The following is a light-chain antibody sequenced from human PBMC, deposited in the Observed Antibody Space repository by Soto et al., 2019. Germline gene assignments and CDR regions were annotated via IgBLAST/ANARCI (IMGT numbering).Light chain of an antibody. Sequence: QSIVTQPPSASATPGQRVTISCSGSSSNIGSNTVIWYQQLPGTAPKLLIYSNNKRPSGVPDRFSGSKSGTSASLAISGLQSEDEADYYCAAWDDSLNAGVFGGGTKVTVL. J-gene: IGLJ3*02. CDR2: SNN. V-gene: IGLV1-44*01. CDR3: AAWDDSLNAGV. CDR1: SSNIGSNT.